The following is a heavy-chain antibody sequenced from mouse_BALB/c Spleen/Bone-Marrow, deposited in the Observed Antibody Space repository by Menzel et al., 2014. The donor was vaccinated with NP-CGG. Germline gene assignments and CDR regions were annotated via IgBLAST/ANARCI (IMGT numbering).Heavy chain of an antibody. D-gene: IGHD2-4*01. Sequence: EVQLQQSGPELVKPGASVKMSCKASGYTFTAYVMHWVQRKPGLGLEWIGYINPYNDGTKYNEKFKGKATLTSDKSSSTAYMELSSLTSEDSAVYYCAREGGLRRGDYYAMDYWGQGTSVTVSS. CDR3: AREGGLRRGDYYAMDY. CDR2: INPYNDGT. CDR1: GYTFTAYV. V-gene: IGHV1-14*01. J-gene: IGHJ4*01.